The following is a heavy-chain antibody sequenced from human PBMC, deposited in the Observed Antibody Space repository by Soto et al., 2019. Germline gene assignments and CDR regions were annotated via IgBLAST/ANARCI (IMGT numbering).Heavy chain of an antibody. J-gene: IGHJ4*02. CDR2: ISYDGSNK. CDR1: GFTFSSYG. V-gene: IGHV3-30*18. Sequence: SLRLSCAASGFTFSSYGMHWVRQAPGKGLEWVAVISYDGSNKYYADSVKGRFTISRDNSKNTLYLQMNSLRAEDTAVYYCAKDLRIAARPGVGYWGQGTLVTVSS. D-gene: IGHD6-6*01. CDR3: AKDLRIAARPGVGY.